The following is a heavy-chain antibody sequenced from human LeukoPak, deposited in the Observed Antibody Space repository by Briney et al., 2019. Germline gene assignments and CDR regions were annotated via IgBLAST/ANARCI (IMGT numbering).Heavy chain of an antibody. Sequence: RGSLRLSCAASGFTFSSYSMNWVRQAPGKGLEWVSYISSGGSSMNYADSVKGRFTISRDNAKNTLYLQMNSLRAEDTAVYYCAKDGYSNYAYYYYYYMDVWGKGTTVTVSS. J-gene: IGHJ6*03. V-gene: IGHV3-48*04. CDR1: GFTFSSYS. CDR2: ISSGGSSM. D-gene: IGHD4-11*01. CDR3: AKDGYSNYAYYYYYYMDV.